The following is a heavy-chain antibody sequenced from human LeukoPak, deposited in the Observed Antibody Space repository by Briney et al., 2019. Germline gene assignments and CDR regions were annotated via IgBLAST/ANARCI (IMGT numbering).Heavy chain of an antibody. CDR3: AREAQDSSGYPDDAFDI. Sequence: SETLSLTCSVSGASIRSYYWSWIRQPPGQGLEWIGYIYNGGSTDYNPPLKSRVTISLDTSKNQFSLKLSSVTAADTAVYYCAREAQDSSGYPDDAFDIWGQGTMVTVSS. CDR1: GASIRSYY. J-gene: IGHJ3*02. CDR2: IYNGGST. V-gene: IGHV4-59*12. D-gene: IGHD3-22*01.